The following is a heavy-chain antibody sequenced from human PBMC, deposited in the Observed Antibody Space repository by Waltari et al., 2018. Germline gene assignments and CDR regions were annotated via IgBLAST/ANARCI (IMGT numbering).Heavy chain of an antibody. V-gene: IGHV1-69-2*01. J-gene: IGHJ5*02. Sequence: EVQLVQSGAEVKKPGATVKISCKVSGYTFTDYYMHWVQQAPGKGLEWMGLVNPKDGKTIDEEKSQGKDTLPAETPTATAYVERSSRRSEDTAVYYGARGGGGSYEFDPWGQGTLVTVSS. CDR1: GYTFTDYY. CDR2: VNPKDGKT. CDR3: ARGGGGSYEFDP. D-gene: IGHD1-26*01.